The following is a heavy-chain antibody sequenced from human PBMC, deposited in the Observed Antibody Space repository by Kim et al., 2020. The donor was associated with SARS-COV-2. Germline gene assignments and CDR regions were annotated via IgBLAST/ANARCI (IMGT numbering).Heavy chain of an antibody. CDR1: GGSISSYY. Sequence: SETLSLTCTVSGGSISSYYWSWIRQPPGKGLEWIGYIYYSGSTNYNPSLKSRVTISVDTSKNQFSLKLSSVTAADTAVYYCARVKHWESYNWFDPWGQGTLVTVSA. V-gene: IGHV4-59*01. CDR3: ARVKHWESYNWFDP. D-gene: IGHD1-26*01. CDR2: IYYSGST. J-gene: IGHJ5*02.